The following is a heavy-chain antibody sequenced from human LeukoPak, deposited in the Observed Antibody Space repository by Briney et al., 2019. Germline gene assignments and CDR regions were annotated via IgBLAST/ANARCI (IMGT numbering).Heavy chain of an antibody. J-gene: IGHJ4*02. CDR2: IIPIFGTA. V-gene: IGHV1-69*01. Sequence: ASVKVSCKASGDTFSSYAISWVRQAPGQGLEWMGEIIPIFGTANYAQKFQGRVTITAEESTSTGYMELSSLRSEDTAVYYCASNTYYYCSGCYSRQIDDWGQGTLVTVSS. CDR1: GDTFSSYA. CDR3: ASNTYYYCSGCYSRQIDD. D-gene: IGHD3-10*01.